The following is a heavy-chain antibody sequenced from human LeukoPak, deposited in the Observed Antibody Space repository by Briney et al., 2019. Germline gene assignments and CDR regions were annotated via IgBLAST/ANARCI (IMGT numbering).Heavy chain of an antibody. V-gene: IGHV4-59*01. Sequence: SETLSLTCTVSGGSISSYYWSWIRQPPGKGLEWIGYIYYSGSTNYNPSLKSRVTISVDTSKNQFSLKLSSVTAADTAVYYCARGYMAVYFDYWGQGTPVTVSS. CDR3: ARGYMAVYFDY. J-gene: IGHJ4*02. CDR1: GGSISSYY. D-gene: IGHD5-18*01. CDR2: IYYSGST.